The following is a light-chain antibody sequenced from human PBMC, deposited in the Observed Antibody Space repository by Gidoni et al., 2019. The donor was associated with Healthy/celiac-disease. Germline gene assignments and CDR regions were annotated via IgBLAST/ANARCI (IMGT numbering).Light chain of an antibody. CDR2: EGS. Sequence: QSALTQPASVSGSPGQSITISCTGTSSDVGSYNLVSWYQQHPGKAPKLMIYEGSKRPSGVSNRFSCSNSGNTASLTISGLQAEDEADYYCCSYAGSSTWVFGGGTKLTVL. V-gene: IGLV2-23*01. CDR1: SSDVGSYNL. J-gene: IGLJ3*02. CDR3: CSYAGSSTWV.